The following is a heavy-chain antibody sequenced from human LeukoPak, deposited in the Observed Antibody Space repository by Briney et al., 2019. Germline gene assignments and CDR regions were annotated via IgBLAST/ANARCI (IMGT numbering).Heavy chain of an antibody. CDR2: LYSGSNT. Sequence: PGGSLRLSCAASGFTVSSNYMSWVRQAPGEGLEWVSVLYSGSNTWYADSVKGRFTISRDNSKNTLYLQMNSLRAEDTAVYCCASGPFNYNHYYYHMDVWGKGTTVTVSS. V-gene: IGHV3-53*01. J-gene: IGHJ6*03. CDR1: GFTVSSNY. CDR3: ASGPFNYNHYYYHMDV. D-gene: IGHD1-1*01.